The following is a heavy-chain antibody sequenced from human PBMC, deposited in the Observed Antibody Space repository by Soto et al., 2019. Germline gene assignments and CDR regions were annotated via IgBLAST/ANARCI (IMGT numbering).Heavy chain of an antibody. V-gene: IGHV3-7*03. CDR2: IKQDGNEQ. Sequence: QPGGSLRLSCAASGFTFSTFWMSWVRQAPGKGLEWVANIKQDGNEQYYVDSVKGRFTVSRDNAKNSLFLQMNSLRAEDTAVYYCARGSRGAVAATLYYYGMDVWGQGTTVTVSS. CDR3: ARGSRGAVAATLYYYGMDV. J-gene: IGHJ6*02. D-gene: IGHD6-19*01. CDR1: GFTFSTFW.